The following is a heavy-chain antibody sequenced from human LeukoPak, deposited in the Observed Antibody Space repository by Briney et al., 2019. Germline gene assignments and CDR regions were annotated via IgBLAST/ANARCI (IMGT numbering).Heavy chain of an antibody. J-gene: IGHJ3*02. Sequence: SETLSLTCTVSGGSISSGGYYWSWIRQHPGKGLEWIGYIYYSGSTNYSPSLKSRVTISVDTSNNQFSLKLSSVTAADTAVYYCARLGPGTTRGAFDIWGQGTMVTVSS. V-gene: IGHV4-61*08. CDR3: ARLGPGTTRGAFDI. CDR1: GGSISSGGYY. CDR2: IYYSGST. D-gene: IGHD4-11*01.